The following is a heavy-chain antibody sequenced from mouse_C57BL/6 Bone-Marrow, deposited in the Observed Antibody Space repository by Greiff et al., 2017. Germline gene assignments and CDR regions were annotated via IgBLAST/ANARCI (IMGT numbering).Heavy chain of an antibody. CDR2: INPGSGGT. D-gene: IGHD1-1*01. CDR3: ARSYYGSSYDWYFDV. CDR1: GYAFTNYL. J-gene: IGHJ1*03. V-gene: IGHV1-54*01. Sequence: QVQLQQSGAELVRPGTSVKVSCKASGYAFTNYLIEWVKQRPGQGLEWIGVINPGSGGTNYNEKFKGKATLTADKSSSTAYMQLSSLTSEDSAVYFCARSYYGSSYDWYFDVWGTGTTVTVSS.